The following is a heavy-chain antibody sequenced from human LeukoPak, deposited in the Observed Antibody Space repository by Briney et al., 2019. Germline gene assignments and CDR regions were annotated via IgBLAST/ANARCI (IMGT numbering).Heavy chain of an antibody. D-gene: IGHD7-27*01. CDR1: GSTFSVAW. Sequence: GGSLRLSCAASGSTFSVAWMNWVRQAPGKGLEWVGRIKSNTDGGATDYAAPVKDRFTISRNDSEKTLYLQMNSLKTEDTAVYYCITEPPGVVFWGQGTLVTVSS. J-gene: IGHJ4*02. CDR2: IKSNTDGGAT. V-gene: IGHV3-15*01. CDR3: ITEPPGVVF.